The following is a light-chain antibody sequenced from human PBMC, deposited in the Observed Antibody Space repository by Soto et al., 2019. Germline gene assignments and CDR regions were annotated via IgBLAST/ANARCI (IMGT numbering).Light chain of an antibody. CDR3: SSYTTSSTRF. Sequence: QSVLTQPASVSGSPGQSITISCTGTSSDVGAYDYVSWYQQHPDKAPKLMVYEVSNRPSGVSNRFSGSKSVKTATLTISGLQAEDEADYSCSSYTTSSTRFFGTGTKVTVL. V-gene: IGLV2-14*03. CDR1: SSDVGAYDY. CDR2: EVS. J-gene: IGLJ1*01.